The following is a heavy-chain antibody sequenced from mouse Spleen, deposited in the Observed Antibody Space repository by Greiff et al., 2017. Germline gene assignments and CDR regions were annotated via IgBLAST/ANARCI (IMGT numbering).Heavy chain of an antibody. Sequence: EVQLVESGGGLVKPGGSLKLSCAASGFTFSDYGMHWVRQAPEKGLEWVAYISSGSSTIYYADTVKGRFTISRDNAKNTLFLQMTSLRSEDTAMYYCARKLGRVYWYFDVWGAGTTVTVSS. V-gene: IGHV5-17*01. CDR3: ARKLGRVYWYFDV. CDR1: GFTFSDYG. CDR2: ISSGSSTI. J-gene: IGHJ1*01. D-gene: IGHD4-1*01.